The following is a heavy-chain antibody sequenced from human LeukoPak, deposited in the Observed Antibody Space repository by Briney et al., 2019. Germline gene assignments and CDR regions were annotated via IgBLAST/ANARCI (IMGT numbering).Heavy chain of an antibody. CDR1: GGTFSSYA. CDR2: IIPILGIA. J-gene: IGHJ3*02. Sequence: GASVKVSCKASGGTFSSYAISWVRQAPGQGLEWMGRIIPILGIANYAQKFQGRVTITADKSTSTAYMELSSLRSEDTAVYYCARAKGNSGAFDIWGQGTMVTVSS. V-gene: IGHV1-69*04. D-gene: IGHD4-23*01. CDR3: ARAKGNSGAFDI.